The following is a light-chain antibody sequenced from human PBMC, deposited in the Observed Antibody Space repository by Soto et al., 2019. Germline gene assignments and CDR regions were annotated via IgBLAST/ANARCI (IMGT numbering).Light chain of an antibody. CDR3: HPSYSTPRT. CDR1: QSISSY. CDR2: AAS. J-gene: IGKJ1*01. Sequence: DIQMTQSPSSLSASVGDRVTITCRASQSISSYLNWYQQKPGKAPKLLIYAASSLQSGVPSRFSGSGSGTAFTLTISSLQPEDFATYYCHPSYSTPRTFGQGTKVDIK. V-gene: IGKV1-39*01.